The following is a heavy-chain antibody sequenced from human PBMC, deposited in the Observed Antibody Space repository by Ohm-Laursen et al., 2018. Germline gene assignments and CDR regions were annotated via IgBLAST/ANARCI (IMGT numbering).Heavy chain of an antibody. V-gene: IGHV3-23*01. CDR2: ISGGSGST. J-gene: IGHJ4*02. CDR1: GFTFGGYA. CDR3: AKDLTTTGTYYFDY. D-gene: IGHD4-17*01. Sequence: SLRLSCSASGFTFGGYAMSWVRQAPGKGLEWVSAISGGSGSTYYADSVKGRFTISRDNSKNTLYLQMNSLGAEDTAVYYCAKDLTTTGTYYFDYWGQGTLVTVSS.